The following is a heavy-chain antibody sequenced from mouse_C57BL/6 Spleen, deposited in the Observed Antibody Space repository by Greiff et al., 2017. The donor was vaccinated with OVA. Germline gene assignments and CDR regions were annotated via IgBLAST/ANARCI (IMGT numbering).Heavy chain of an antibody. CDR3: ARGGRYGNAMDY. D-gene: IGHD2-1*01. CDR2: ISRGSSTI. Sequence: EVQRVESGGGLVKPGGSLKLSCAASGFTFSDYGMHWVRQAPEKGLEWVAYISRGSSTIYYADTVKGRFTISRDNAKNTLFLQMTSLRSEDTAMYYCARGGRYGNAMDYWGQGTSVTVSS. V-gene: IGHV5-17*01. CDR1: GFTFSDYG. J-gene: IGHJ4*01.